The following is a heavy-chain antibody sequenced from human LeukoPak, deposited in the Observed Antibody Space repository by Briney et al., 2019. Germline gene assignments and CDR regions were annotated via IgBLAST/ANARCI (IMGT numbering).Heavy chain of an antibody. V-gene: IGHV3-74*01. D-gene: IGHD3-16*01. CDR2: INSDGSTT. CDR3: ARDFGPYGMDV. Sequence: PGGSLRPSCAASGFSFSSFWMHWVRQAPGTGLVWVSRINSDGSTTNYADSVKGRFTISRDNAMSTLYLQMNSLRAEDTAVYYCARDFGPYGMDVWGQGTTVTVSS. CDR1: GFSFSSFW. J-gene: IGHJ6*02.